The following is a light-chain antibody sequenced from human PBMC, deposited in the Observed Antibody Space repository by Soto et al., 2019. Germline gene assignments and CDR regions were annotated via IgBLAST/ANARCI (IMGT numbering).Light chain of an antibody. J-gene: IGLJ1*01. Sequence: QSALTQPASVSGSPGQSITISCTGTNSDTAGYNYVSWYQQHPGKAPKLMIYEVSNRPSGVSNRFSGSQSGNTASLTISGLQAEDEANYYCSSYTTSNTPLYFFGTGTKLTVL. CDR1: NSDTAGYNY. CDR3: SSYTTSNTPLYF. V-gene: IGLV2-14*01. CDR2: EVS.